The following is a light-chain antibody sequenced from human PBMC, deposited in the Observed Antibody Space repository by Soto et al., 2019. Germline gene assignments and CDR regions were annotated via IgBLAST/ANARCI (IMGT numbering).Light chain of an antibody. CDR1: SSDVGGYHY. J-gene: IGLJ3*02. Sequence: QSALTQPASVSASPGQSITISRTGTSSDVGGYHYVSWYQQHPGKAPKVIIYEVSNRPSGVSNRFSGSKSGNTASLTISGLQAEDEADYYCCSYTSSTTVVFGGGTKVTVL. V-gene: IGLV2-14*01. CDR2: EVS. CDR3: CSYTSSTTVV.